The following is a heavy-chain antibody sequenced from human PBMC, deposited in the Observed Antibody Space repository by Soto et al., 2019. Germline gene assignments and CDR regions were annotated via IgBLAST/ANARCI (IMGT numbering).Heavy chain of an antibody. CDR3: AKKISTSGCAFDH. V-gene: IGHV3-23*01. CDR1: GFTFSSYA. Sequence: GGSLRLSCAASGFTFSSYAMSWVRQAPGRGLEWVSGINAGGTNSYYADSVKGRFTISRDNSKSTLYLQVNSLRAEDTAVYYCAKKISTSGCAFDHWGQGSLVTVSS. J-gene: IGHJ4*02. CDR2: INAGGTNS. D-gene: IGHD3-22*01.